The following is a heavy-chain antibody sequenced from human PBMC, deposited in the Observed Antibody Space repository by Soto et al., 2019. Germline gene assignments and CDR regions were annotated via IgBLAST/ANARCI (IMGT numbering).Heavy chain of an antibody. J-gene: IGHJ4*02. CDR1: GFTFSSYS. V-gene: IGHV3-48*01. Sequence: EVQLVESGGGLVQPGGSLRLSCAASGFTFSSYSMNWVRQAPGKGLEWVSYISSSSSTIYYADSVKGRFTISRDNAKNSLYLQMNSLRAEDTAVYYCARAPDTAMVNVVYFDYWGQGTLVTVSS. D-gene: IGHD5-18*01. CDR3: ARAPDTAMVNVVYFDY. CDR2: ISSSSSTI.